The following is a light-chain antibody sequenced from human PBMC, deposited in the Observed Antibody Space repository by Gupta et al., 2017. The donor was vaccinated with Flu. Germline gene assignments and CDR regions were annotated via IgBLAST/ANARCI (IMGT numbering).Light chain of an antibody. CDR1: KGISSY. Sequence: AIRMTQSPSSFSASTGDRVTITRRQSKGISSYLAWYQQKPGTAPKLLIYAASTFQSAVPSSFSGSGSETDFTLTSICPQYEDFANYYRQHDYSYQTFGQGTKVEIK. J-gene: IGKJ2*01. CDR3: QHDYSYQT. CDR2: AAS. V-gene: IGKV1-8*01.